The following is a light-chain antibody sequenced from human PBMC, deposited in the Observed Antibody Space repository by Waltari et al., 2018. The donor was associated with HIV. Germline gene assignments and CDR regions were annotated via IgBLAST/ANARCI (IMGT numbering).Light chain of an antibody. J-gene: IGKJ4*01. CDR2: GAS. V-gene: IGKV3-15*01. CDR3: LQYNNWLLLP. CDR1: PSVSNN. Sequence: EIVMTQSPGTLSVSPGKRATLSCKATPSVSNNLSWYQQKTGQAPWLHIYGASTRASGIPARFGGSGSGTEFALTISRLHSEDFPVYYCLQYNNWLLLPFGGGTQVEI.